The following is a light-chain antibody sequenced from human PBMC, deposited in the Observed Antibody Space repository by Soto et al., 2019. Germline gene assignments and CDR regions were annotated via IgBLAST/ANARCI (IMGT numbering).Light chain of an antibody. CDR3: QSYDSSLSVAV. CDR1: SSNIGAGYD. V-gene: IGLV1-40*01. Sequence: QAVLTQPPSVSGAPWQRVTISCTGSSSNIGAGYDVHWYQQLPGTAPKLLIYGNSNRPSGVPDRFSGSKSGTSASLAITGLQAEDEADYYCQSYDSSLSVAVFGGGTQLTVL. CDR2: GNS. J-gene: IGLJ7*01.